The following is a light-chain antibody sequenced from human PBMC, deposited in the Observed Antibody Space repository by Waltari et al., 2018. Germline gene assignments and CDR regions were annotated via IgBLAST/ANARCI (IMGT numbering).Light chain of an antibody. J-gene: IGLJ3*02. CDR3: QTWGMNIQV. CDR2: VNSDGSH. CDR1: GDYSAYT. Sequence: QLVLTQSPSASASLGASVKLTCTLTGDYSAYTIAWHQLQPEKGPRYLMNVNSDGSHDKADGIPERFSGSSAGAERYLIISRLQSDDEADYFCQTWGMNIQVFGGGTRLTVL. V-gene: IGLV4-69*01.